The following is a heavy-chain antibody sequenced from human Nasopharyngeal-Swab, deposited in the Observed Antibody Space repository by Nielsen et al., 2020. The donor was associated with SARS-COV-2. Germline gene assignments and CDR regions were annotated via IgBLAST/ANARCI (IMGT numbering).Heavy chain of an antibody. D-gene: IGHD5-12*01. J-gene: IGHJ6*02. V-gene: IGHV3-30*18. Sequence: VRQAPGKGLGWVSVISYDGNNKYYADSVKGRFTISRDTSKNTLYLQMDSLRAEDTAMYYCAKDLAKTVASATPYYYGMDVWGQGTTVTVSS. CDR2: ISYDGNNK. CDR3: AKDLAKTVASATPYYYGMDV.